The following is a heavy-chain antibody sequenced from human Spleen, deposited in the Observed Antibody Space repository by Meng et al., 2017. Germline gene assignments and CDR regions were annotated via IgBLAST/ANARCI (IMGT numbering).Heavy chain of an antibody. CDR1: GGSGSSGSDY. CDR2: IYYSGST. D-gene: IGHD7-27*01. J-gene: IGHJ4*02. Sequence: GPGLETVSGTLSLNCTGSGGSGSSGSDYWSWIRQPPGKGLEWIGYIYYSGSTHYTPSLKSRVTISVDTSKNQFSLKLNSVTAADTAVYYCATVGMGLDSWGQGILVTVSS. V-gene: IGHV4-61*01. CDR3: ATVGMGLDS.